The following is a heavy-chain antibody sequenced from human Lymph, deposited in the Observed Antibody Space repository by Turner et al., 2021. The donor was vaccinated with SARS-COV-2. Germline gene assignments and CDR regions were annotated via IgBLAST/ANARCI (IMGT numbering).Heavy chain of an antibody. CDR3: AIRRWLRGPIDY. V-gene: IGHV4-39*02. CDR2: TSYSGST. Sequence: QLQLQESGPGLVKPSETLSLTCTVSVGSISSSSYYLGWIRQPPGTGLEWFGSTSYSGSTYYNPSLKSRVTISVDTSKNHFSLKLSSVTAADTALYYCAIRRWLRGPIDYWGQGTLVTVSS. J-gene: IGHJ4*02. CDR1: VGSISSSSYY. D-gene: IGHD5-12*01.